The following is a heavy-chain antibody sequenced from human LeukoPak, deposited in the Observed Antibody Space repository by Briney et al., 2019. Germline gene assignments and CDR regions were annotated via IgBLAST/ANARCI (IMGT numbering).Heavy chain of an antibody. D-gene: IGHD5-24*01. CDR2: INGDGSST. V-gene: IGHV3-74*01. CDR1: GFTFSSYW. Sequence: PGGSLRLSCAASGFTFSSYWMHWVRQVPGKGLVWVSRINGDGSSTTYADSVKGRFTISRDNAKNTLYLQMNSLRAEDTAVYYCVRDQLIRSGDWYFDLWGRGTLVAVSS. CDR3: VRDQLIRSGDWYFDL. J-gene: IGHJ2*01.